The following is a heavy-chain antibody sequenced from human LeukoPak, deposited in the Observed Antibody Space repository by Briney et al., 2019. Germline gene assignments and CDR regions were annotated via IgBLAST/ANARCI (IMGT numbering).Heavy chain of an antibody. Sequence: SETLSLTCTVSGGSVSSGIYYWSWIRQPPGKGLEWIGCIYYSGSTKYNPSLKSRVTISVDTSKNQFSLRLSSVTAADTAVYYCASSTTVVTHVDYWGQGTLVTVSS. D-gene: IGHD4-23*01. J-gene: IGHJ4*02. CDR1: GGSVSSGIYY. V-gene: IGHV4-61*01. CDR3: ASSTTVVTHVDY. CDR2: IYYSGST.